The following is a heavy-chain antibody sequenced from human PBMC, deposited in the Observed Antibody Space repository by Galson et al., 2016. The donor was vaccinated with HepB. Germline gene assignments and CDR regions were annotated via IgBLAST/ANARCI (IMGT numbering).Heavy chain of an antibody. V-gene: IGHV3-23*01. D-gene: IGHD1-1*01. CDR2: ISGTGSST. CDR3: VPWPDDRWLDP. Sequence: SLRLSCAASGFRFTSYAMSWVRQAPGKGLEWVSAISGTGSSTYNADSVKGRFTISRDNSKRTLYLQMNSLRVEDTALYYCVPWPDDRWLDPWGQGTLVTVYS. CDR1: GFRFTSYA. J-gene: IGHJ5*02.